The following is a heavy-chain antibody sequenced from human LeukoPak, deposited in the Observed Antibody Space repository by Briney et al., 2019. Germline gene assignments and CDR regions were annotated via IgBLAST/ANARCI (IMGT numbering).Heavy chain of an antibody. Sequence: PGGSLRLSCTVSGFTVSSNSMSWVRQAPGKGLEWVSFIYSDNTHYSDSVKGRFTISRDNSKNTLYLQMNSLRAEDAAVYYCARETYGSGSYVTDYWGRGTLVTVSS. V-gene: IGHV3-53*01. D-gene: IGHD3-10*01. CDR1: GFTVSSNS. CDR3: ARETYGSGSYVTDY. CDR2: IYSDNT. J-gene: IGHJ4*02.